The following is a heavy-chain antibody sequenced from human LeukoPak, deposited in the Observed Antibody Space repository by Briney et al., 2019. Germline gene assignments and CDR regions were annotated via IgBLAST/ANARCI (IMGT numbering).Heavy chain of an antibody. Sequence: AGGSLRLSCAASGFTFSSYSMNWVRQAPGKGLEWVSSISSSSSYIYYADSVKGRFTISRDNAKNSLYLQMNSLRAEDSAVYYCAGAPYYDFWSGYYYYYYYMDVWGKGTTVTVSS. D-gene: IGHD3-3*01. V-gene: IGHV3-21*01. J-gene: IGHJ6*03. CDR3: AGAPYYDFWSGYYYYYYYMDV. CDR1: GFTFSSYS. CDR2: ISSSSSYI.